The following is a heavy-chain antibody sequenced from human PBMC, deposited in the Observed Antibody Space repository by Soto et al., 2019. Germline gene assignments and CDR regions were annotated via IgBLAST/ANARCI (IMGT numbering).Heavy chain of an antibody. CDR1: GFTFSSYA. D-gene: IGHD6-6*01. J-gene: IGHJ6*03. CDR3: AKTLAVRPQNMDV. Sequence: PGGSLRLSCAASGFTFSSYAMSWVRQAPGKGLEWVSAISGSGGSTYYADSVKGRFTISRDNSKNTLYLQMNSLSAEDTAVYYCAKTLAVRPQNMDVWGKGTTVTVSS. CDR2: ISGSGGST. V-gene: IGHV3-23*01.